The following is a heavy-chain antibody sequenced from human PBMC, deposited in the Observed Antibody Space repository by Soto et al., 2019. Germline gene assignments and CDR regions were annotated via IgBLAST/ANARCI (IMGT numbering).Heavy chain of an antibody. CDR3: AREGDMKFHSDSSDEPGY. CDR1: GGTFSSFV. J-gene: IGHJ4*02. V-gene: IGHV1-69*04. CDR2: IIPSIGII. D-gene: IGHD3-22*01. Sequence: QVQLVQSGAEVKKPGSSVKVSCKASGGTFSSFVISWLRQAPGQGLEWMGRIIPSIGIINYAQKFKGRVTITADTSTSTAYMELSSLRSDDTAVYYCAREGDMKFHSDSSDEPGYWGQGTLVTVSS.